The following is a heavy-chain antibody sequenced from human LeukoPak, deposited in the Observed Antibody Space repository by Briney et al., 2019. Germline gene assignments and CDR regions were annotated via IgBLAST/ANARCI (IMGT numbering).Heavy chain of an antibody. J-gene: IGHJ6*02. CDR1: GFTFSSYT. CDR2: ISGSGGST. D-gene: IGHD3-16*01. CDR3: ARTLGPSYGMDV. V-gene: IGHV3-23*01. Sequence: GGSLRLSCAASGFTFSSYTMSWVRQAPGKGLEWVSAISGSGGSTYYADSVKGRFTISRDNSKNTLYLQMNSLRAEDTAVYYCARTLGPSYGMDVWGQGTTVTVSS.